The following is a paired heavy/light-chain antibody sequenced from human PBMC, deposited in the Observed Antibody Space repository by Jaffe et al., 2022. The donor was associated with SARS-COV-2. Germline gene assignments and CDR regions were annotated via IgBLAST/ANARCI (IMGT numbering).Heavy chain of an antibody. CDR2: INQDGSAK. D-gene: IGHD5-18*01. CDR1: GFALSSYW. Sequence: EVQLVESGGGLVQPGGSLRLSCAASGFALSSYWMTWVRQAPGKGLEWVANINQDGSAKKYVGSVEGRFTVSRDNAKSSLYLQMNSLTAEDTAVYYCVRLGQAAHSNGWLDFWGQGTVVTVSS. V-gene: IGHV3-7*03. CDR3: VRLGQAAHSNGWLDF. J-gene: IGHJ5*01.
Light chain of an antibody. CDR1: QSISSW. J-gene: IGKJ2*01. V-gene: IGKV1-5*03. CDR3: QQFNVYPFT. CDR2: AAS. Sequence: DIQMTQSPSTLSASVGDRVTITCRASQSISSWLAWYQQKPGKAPKLLIFAASSLESGVPSRFSGSGSGTEFTLTISSLQPDDFATYYCQQFNVYPFTFGQGTKLEI.